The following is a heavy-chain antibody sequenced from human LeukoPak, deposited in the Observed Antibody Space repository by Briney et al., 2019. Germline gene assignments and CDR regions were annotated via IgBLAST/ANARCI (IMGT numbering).Heavy chain of an antibody. V-gene: IGHV3-11*06. J-gene: IGHJ6*04. CDR1: GFTFGDHY. CDR2: ITSSSSYS. CDR3: ARVMPGDNGMDV. D-gene: IGHD2-2*01. Sequence: GGSLRLSCAASGFTFGDHYMSWIRQAPGKGLEWVSYITSSSSYSNYADSVRGRFTISRDNAKNSLYLQMNSLRAEDTAVYYCARVMPGDNGMDVWGKGTTVTVSS.